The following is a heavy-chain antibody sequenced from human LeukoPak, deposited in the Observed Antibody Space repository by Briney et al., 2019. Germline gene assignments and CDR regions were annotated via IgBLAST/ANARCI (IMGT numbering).Heavy chain of an antibody. CDR3: ARGASGSFCSSGNSPHFDF. Sequence: ASVKVSCKASLYTFTSYDINWVRQATGQGLEWMGWVNPNSGHTGFAQKFQGRVSMTTNTSISTAYMELRSLKSEDTAVYYCARGASGSFCSSGNSPHFDFWGQGTLVSVSS. V-gene: IGHV1-8*01. J-gene: IGHJ4*02. CDR1: LYTFTSYD. CDR2: VNPNSGHT. D-gene: IGHD2-2*01.